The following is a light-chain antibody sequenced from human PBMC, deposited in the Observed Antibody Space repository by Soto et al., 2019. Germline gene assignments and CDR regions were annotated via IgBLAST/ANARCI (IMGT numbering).Light chain of an antibody. Sequence: EIVLTQALATLSVSPGERATLSCRASQSVSSNLAWYQQKPGQAPRLLIYGASTRATGIPARFSGSGSGTEFTLTISSLQSEDFAVYYCQQYNNWPRSTFGQGTRLEI. CDR2: GAS. CDR1: QSVSSN. V-gene: IGKV3-15*01. CDR3: QQYNNWPRST. J-gene: IGKJ5*01.